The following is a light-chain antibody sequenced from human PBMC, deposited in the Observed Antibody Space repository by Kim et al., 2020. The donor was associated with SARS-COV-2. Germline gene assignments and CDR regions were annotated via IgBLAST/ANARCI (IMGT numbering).Light chain of an antibody. Sequence: PGKTARITCGGNNIGSKSVHWYQQKPGQAPVLVIYYDSDRPSGIPERFSGSKSGNTATLTISRVEAGDEADYYCQVWDSSSDHPCVFGTGTKVTVL. J-gene: IGLJ1*01. CDR2: YDS. CDR3: QVWDSSSDHPCV. V-gene: IGLV3-21*04. CDR1: NIGSKS.